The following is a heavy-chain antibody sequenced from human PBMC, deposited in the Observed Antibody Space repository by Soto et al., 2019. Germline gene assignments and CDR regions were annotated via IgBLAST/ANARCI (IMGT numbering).Heavy chain of an antibody. CDR3: VSERGYGHASVPSS. J-gene: IGHJ4*02. CDR1: GFTFTSYG. CDR2: ISYDGGLQ. Sequence: QAHLVESGGGVVQPGRSLRLSCAASGFTFTSYGMHWVRQAPGTRLEWVAVISYDGGLQHYADSVKGRFTISRDNSKNMVLLQMNSLRAEDTAVYYCVSERGYGHASVPSSGGQGTLVSVSS. V-gene: IGHV3-30*03. D-gene: IGHD5-18*01.